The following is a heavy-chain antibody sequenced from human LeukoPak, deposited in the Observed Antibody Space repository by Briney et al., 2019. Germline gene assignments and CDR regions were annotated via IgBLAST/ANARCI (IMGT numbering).Heavy chain of an antibody. Sequence: GGSLRLSCTGSGFIFSRYAMVWVRQAPGKGLEWVSAMRGDGGDIRYTDSVKGRFTISRDNSRNTLYLQMNSLRAEDTAVYYCANDPNGDYIGAFDFWGQGTMVTVS. J-gene: IGHJ3*01. CDR1: GFIFSRYA. V-gene: IGHV3-23*01. CDR2: MRGDGGDI. D-gene: IGHD4-17*01. CDR3: ANDPNGDYIGAFDF.